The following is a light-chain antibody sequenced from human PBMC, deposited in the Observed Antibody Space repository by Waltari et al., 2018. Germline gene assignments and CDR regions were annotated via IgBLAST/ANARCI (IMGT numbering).Light chain of an antibody. Sequence: EIVLTQSPATLSLSPGERATLSCRASQSVSSYLAWYQQKPGQAPRLLIYDASNRATGIPARFSGSGSGTDFTLTISSLEPEDFAVYYCQHHDTFGGGTKVEIK. CDR3: QHHDT. CDR1: QSVSSY. CDR2: DAS. J-gene: IGKJ4*01. V-gene: IGKV3-11*01.